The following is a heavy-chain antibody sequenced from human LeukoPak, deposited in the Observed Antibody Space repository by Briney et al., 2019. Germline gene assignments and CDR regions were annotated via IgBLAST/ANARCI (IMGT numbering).Heavy chain of an antibody. J-gene: IGHJ4*02. D-gene: IGHD5-18*01. CDR2: ISYDGSNK. CDR1: GFTFSSYA. V-gene: IGHV3-30*18. Sequence: GGSLRLSCAASGFTFSSYAMSWVRQAPGKGLEWVAVISYDGSNKYYADSVKGRFTISRDNSKNTLYLQMNSLRAEDTAVYYCAKDGYVTWIQLWVPYYFDYWGQGTLVTVSS. CDR3: AKDGYVTWIQLWVPYYFDY.